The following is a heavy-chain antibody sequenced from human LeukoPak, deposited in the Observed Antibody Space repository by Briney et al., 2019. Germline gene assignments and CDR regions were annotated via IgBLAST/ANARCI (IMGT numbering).Heavy chain of an antibody. V-gene: IGHV4-59*01. D-gene: IGHD4-23*01. J-gene: IGHJ2*01. CDR3: ARDRHGGNSDL. CDR1: GGSISSYY. Sequence: NPSETPSLTCTVSGGSISSYYWSWIRQPPGKGLEWVGYIYYSGSTNYNPSLKSRVTISVDTSKNQFSLKLSSVTAADTAVYYCARDRHGGNSDLWGRGTLVTVSS. CDR2: IYYSGST.